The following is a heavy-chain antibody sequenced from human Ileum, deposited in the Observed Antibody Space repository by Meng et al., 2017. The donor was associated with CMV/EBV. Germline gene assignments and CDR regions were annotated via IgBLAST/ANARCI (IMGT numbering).Heavy chain of an antibody. CDR3: VRNRIRGWGYDM. D-gene: IGHD6-19*01. V-gene: IGHV1-2*02. CDR2: IHPNTGDT. Sequence: VALWQSGAGVKKPVASVKVSCKASGYSITGYHVHWVRRAPGQGLEWMGWIHPNTGDTKYAQKFWGRFTMTRATSINTAYMELNSLTSDDTAVYYCVRNRIRGWGYDMWGQGTLVTVSS. J-gene: IGHJ4*02. CDR1: GYSITGYH.